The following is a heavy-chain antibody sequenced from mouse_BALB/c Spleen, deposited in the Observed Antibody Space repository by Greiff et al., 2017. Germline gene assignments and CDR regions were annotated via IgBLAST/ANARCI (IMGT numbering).Heavy chain of an antibody. J-gene: IGHJ3*01. CDR2: ISYDGSN. V-gene: IGHV3-6*02. Sequence: EVKLQESGPGLVKPSQSLSLTCSVTGYSITSGYYWNWIRQFPGNKLEWMGYISYDGSNNYNPSLKNRISITRDTSKNQFFLKLNSVTTEDTATYDCARGGLLRFAWFAYWGQGTLVTVSA. D-gene: IGHD2-3*01. CDR1: GYSITSGYY. CDR3: ARGGLLRFAWFAY.